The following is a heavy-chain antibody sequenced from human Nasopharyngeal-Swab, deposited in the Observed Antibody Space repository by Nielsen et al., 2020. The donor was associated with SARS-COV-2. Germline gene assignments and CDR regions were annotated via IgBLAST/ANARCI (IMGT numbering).Heavy chain of an antibody. CDR1: GGSFGGYY. D-gene: IGHD6-19*01. CDR2: IYHSGST. J-gene: IGHJ6*03. V-gene: IGHV4-34*01. CDR3: ARVKREWLGIYYYYMDV. Sequence: SETLSLTCAVYGGSFGGYYWSWIRQPPGKGLEWIGEIYHSGSTNYNPSLKSRVTISVDKSKNQFSLKLSSVTAADTAVYYCARVKREWLGIYYYYMDVWGKGTTVTVSS.